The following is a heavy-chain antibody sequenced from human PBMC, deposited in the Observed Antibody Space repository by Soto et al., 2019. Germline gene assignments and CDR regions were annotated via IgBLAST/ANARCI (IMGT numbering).Heavy chain of an antibody. V-gene: IGHV1-18*01. Sequence: QVQLVQSGAEVKKPGASVRVSCKASGYTFKNYGISWVRQAPGQGLEWVAWISPYNGKTNYAQKLQGRVSVTIDTSTRTAYMELRSLRSDDTAVYFCAWDYDSTWGIYSQGFGYWGQGARVTVSS. D-gene: IGHD3-16*01. CDR2: ISPYNGKT. J-gene: IGHJ4*02. CDR1: GYTFKNYG. CDR3: AWDYDSTWGIYSQGFGY.